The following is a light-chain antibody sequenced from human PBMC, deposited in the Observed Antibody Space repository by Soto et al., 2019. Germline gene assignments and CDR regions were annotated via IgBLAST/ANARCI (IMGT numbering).Light chain of an antibody. Sequence: EIVLTQSPGTLSLSPGERATLSCRASQSVSNNYLAWYQQKPGQAPRRLIYGASSRATGIPDRFSGSGSGTDFTLTISRLEPEDFAVYYCQQRSNWPLTFGGGTKVEIK. CDR2: GAS. CDR3: QQRSNWPLT. J-gene: IGKJ4*01. V-gene: IGKV3D-20*02. CDR1: QSVSNNY.